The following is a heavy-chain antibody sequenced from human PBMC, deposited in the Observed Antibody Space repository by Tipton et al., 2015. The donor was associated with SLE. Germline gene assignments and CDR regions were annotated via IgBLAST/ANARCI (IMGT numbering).Heavy chain of an antibody. CDR2: ISSTGIT. V-gene: IGHV4-61*02. CDR3: ARAKSWLPLDF. J-gene: IGHJ4*02. CDR1: GGSISSASYY. Sequence: LRLSCTVSGGSISSASYYWNWIRQPAGKGLEWIGRISSTGITNYNPSLKSRVTISVDASKNQFSLKLNSVTAADTAVYYCARAKSWLPLDFWGLGTLVAVSS. D-gene: IGHD5-24*01.